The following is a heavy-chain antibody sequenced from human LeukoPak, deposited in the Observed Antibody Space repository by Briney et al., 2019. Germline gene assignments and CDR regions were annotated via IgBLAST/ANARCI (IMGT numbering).Heavy chain of an antibody. V-gene: IGHV1-69*06. CDR3: AGSETYADDS. J-gene: IGHJ4*02. D-gene: IGHD3-16*01. Sequence: SVKVSCKASGDTFSTYVISWVRQAPGQGLQWMGDIIPIINTPNYAEEFQGRLTISADKSTKTSYMELSSLTSEDTAMYFCAGSETYADDSWGQGTLVTVSS. CDR2: IIPIINTP. CDR1: GDTFSTYV.